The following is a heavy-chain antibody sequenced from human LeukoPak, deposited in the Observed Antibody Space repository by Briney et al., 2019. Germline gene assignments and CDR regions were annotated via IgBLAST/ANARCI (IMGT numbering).Heavy chain of an antibody. CDR3: ARHNWNDGPDV. V-gene: IGHV4-61*02. D-gene: IGHD1-20*01. J-gene: IGHJ6*04. Sequence: PSQTLSLTCTVSGGSISSGSYHWSWIRQPAGKGLEWIGRIYTSGSTNYNPSLKSRVTISVDTSKNQFSLKLSSVTAADTAVYYCARHNWNDGPDVWGKGTTVTVSS. CDR1: GGSISSGSYH. CDR2: IYTSGST.